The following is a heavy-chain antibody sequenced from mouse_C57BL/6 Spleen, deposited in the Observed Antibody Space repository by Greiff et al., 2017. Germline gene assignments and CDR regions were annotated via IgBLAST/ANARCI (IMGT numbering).Heavy chain of an antibody. V-gene: IGHV5-4*03. D-gene: IGHD2-2*01. Sequence: EVKLEESGGGLVKPGGSLKLSCAASGFTFSSYAMSWVRQTPEKRLEWVATISDGGSYTYYPDNVKGRFTISRDNAKNNLYLQMSHLKSEDTAMYYCARGGYGYDTLYYFDYWGQGTTLTVSS. J-gene: IGHJ2*01. CDR3: ARGGYGYDTLYYFDY. CDR2: ISDGGSYT. CDR1: GFTFSSYA.